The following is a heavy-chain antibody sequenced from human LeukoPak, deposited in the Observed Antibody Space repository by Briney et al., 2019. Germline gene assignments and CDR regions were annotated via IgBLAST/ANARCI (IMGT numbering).Heavy chain of an antibody. V-gene: IGHV4-39*01. CDR3: ARHNPYYDILTGYSTNFDY. CDR1: GGSISSSSYY. CDR2: IYYSGST. Sequence: PSETLSLTCTVPGGSISSSSYYWGWIRQPPGKGLEWIGSIYYSGSTYYNPSLKSRVTISVDTSKNQFSLKLSSVTAADTAVYYCARHNPYYDILTGYSTNFDYWGQGTLVTVSS. D-gene: IGHD3-9*01. J-gene: IGHJ4*02.